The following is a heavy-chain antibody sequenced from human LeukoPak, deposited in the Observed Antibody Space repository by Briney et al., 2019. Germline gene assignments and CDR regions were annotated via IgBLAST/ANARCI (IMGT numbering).Heavy chain of an antibody. CDR1: GFTFSSYA. CDR3: ASTASGIAYYYYYMDV. D-gene: IGHD6-13*01. CDR2: ISYDGSNK. Sequence: GGSLRLSCAASGFTFSSYAMHWVRQAPGKGLEWVAVISYDGSNKYYADSVKGRFTISRDNSKNTPYLQMNSLRAEGTAVYYCASTASGIAYYYYYMDVWGKGTTVTVSS. V-gene: IGHV3-30-3*01. J-gene: IGHJ6*03.